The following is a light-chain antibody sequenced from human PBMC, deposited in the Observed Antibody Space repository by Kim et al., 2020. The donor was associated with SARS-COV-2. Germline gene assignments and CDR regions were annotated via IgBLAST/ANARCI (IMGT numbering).Light chain of an antibody. Sequence: EIVLTQSPGTLSLSPGERATLSCRASQIVSSNYLAWYQQKPGQAPRLLIHGASSRVTGIPDRFSGSGSGTDFTLTISRLEPEDFAVYYCQQYGSSPTFGQGTKVDIK. CDR3: QQYGSSPT. V-gene: IGKV3-20*01. CDR1: QIVSSNY. J-gene: IGKJ1*01. CDR2: GAS.